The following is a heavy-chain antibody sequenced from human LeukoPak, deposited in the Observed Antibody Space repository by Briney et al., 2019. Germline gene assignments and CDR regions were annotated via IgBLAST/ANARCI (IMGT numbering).Heavy chain of an antibody. CDR3: ASSYCSITSCYGGYVMDV. CDR1: GFTFSSHW. V-gene: IGHV3-7*01. J-gene: IGHJ6*02. CDR2: IKQDGSDK. D-gene: IGHD2-2*01. Sequence: GGSLRLSCVDSGFTFSSHWMSWVRQAPGKGLEWVANIKQDGSDKYYVDSVKGRFTISRDNAKNSLYLQMNSLRAEDTAVYYCASSYCSITSCYGGYVMDVWGQGTTVTVSS.